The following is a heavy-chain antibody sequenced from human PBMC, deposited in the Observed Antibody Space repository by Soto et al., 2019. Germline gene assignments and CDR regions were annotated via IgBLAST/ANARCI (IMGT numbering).Heavy chain of an antibody. D-gene: IGHD1-1*01. Sequence: PSETLSLTCSVSGDSIIRSFWGWIRQSPGKGLQYIGYISDSGVTDYDPSLKSRVTISVDTSKNQFSLKLTSVTAADTAVYYCARGAGDFSGLDSFDIWGQGTMVTVSS. J-gene: IGHJ3*02. CDR2: ISDSGVT. CDR1: GDSIIRSF. CDR3: ARGAGDFSGLDSFDI. V-gene: IGHV4-59*01.